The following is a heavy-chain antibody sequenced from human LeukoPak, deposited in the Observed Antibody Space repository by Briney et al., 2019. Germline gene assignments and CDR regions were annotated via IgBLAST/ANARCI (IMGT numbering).Heavy chain of an antibody. CDR3: ARESYCSGGSYYSGRAFDI. CDR1: GFTFSSYA. V-gene: IGHV3-74*01. Sequence: GGSLRLSCAASGFTFSSYAMSWVRQAPGKGLVWVSRINTDGSKTTYADSVKGRFTMSRDSAKNTLYLQMNSPRAEDTAVYYCARESYCSGGSYYSGRAFDIWGQGTMVTVSS. CDR2: INTDGSKT. D-gene: IGHD2-15*01. J-gene: IGHJ3*02.